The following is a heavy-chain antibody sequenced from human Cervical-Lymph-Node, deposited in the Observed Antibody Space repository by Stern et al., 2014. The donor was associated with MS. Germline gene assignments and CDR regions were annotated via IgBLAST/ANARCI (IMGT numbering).Heavy chain of an antibody. J-gene: IGHJ4*02. V-gene: IGHV4-59*01. Sequence: QLQLQESGPGLLRPSETLSLTCTVSGASITSYYWSWIRQPPGKGLEWIGYIYYSGTTNYNAYLKGRVAISIDTSKTQFSLRLSSVTAGDTAVYYCARDSTAWSPSFDYWGQGTLVTVSS. CDR1: GASITSYY. CDR2: IYYSGTT. CDR3: ARDSTAWSPSFDY. D-gene: IGHD1-1*01.